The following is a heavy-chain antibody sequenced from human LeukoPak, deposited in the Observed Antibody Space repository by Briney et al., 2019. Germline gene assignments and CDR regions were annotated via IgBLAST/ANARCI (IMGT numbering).Heavy chain of an antibody. CDR2: ISGYNGNT. D-gene: IGHD2-8*01. J-gene: IGHJ6*03. CDR3: ARSAGHCSNGVCFTDYYMDV. CDR1: GYNLNSYG. V-gene: IGHV1-18*01. Sequence: GASVKVSCKASGYNLNSYGISWVRQAPGQGLEWMGWISGYNGNTNYAQKVQGRLTMTTDTSTNTAYMELRSLRSDDTAMYYCARSAGHCSNGVCFTDYYMDVWGRGTTVTVSS.